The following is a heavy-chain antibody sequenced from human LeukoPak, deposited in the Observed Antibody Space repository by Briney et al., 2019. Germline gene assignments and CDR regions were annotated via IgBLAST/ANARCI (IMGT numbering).Heavy chain of an antibody. CDR1: GFTFSSYG. Sequence: GGSLRLSCAASGFTFSSYGMHWVRQAPGKGLAWVAFIRYDGSNKYYADSVKGRFTIFRDNSKNTLYLQMNSLRAEDTAVYYCARHLNYYLDYWGQGTLVTVSS. D-gene: IGHD3-10*01. J-gene: IGHJ4*02. CDR3: ARHLNYYLDY. CDR2: IRYDGSNK. V-gene: IGHV3-30*02.